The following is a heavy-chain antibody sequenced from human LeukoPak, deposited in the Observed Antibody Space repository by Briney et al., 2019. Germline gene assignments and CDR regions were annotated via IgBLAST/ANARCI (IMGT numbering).Heavy chain of an antibody. V-gene: IGHV4-4*07. D-gene: IGHD3-22*01. CDR1: GGSISSYC. CDR2: IYTSGST. Sequence: PSETLSLTCTVSGGSISSYCWSWIRQPAGKGLEWIGRIYTSGSTNYNPSLKSRVTMSVDTSKNQFSLKLSSVTAADTAVYYCARVVGDSSGYFPAYYYYGMDVWGQATTVTVSS. CDR3: ARVVGDSSGYFPAYYYYGMDV. J-gene: IGHJ6*02.